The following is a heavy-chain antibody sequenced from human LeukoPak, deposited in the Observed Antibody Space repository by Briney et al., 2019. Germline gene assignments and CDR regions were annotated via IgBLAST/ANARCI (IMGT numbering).Heavy chain of an antibody. CDR3: TSGRGFYNDT. CDR1: TFTFNNAW. Sequence: GGSLRLSCAASTFTFNNAWVNWVRQAPGKGLEWVGLIKSKTDGGTRDYAAPVKGRFTISRDDSTNTIYLQRDSLTTEDTAVYYCTSGRGFYNDTCDQGALVTVSS. D-gene: IGHD3-22*01. CDR2: IKSKTDGGTR. J-gene: IGHJ5*02. V-gene: IGHV3-15*07.